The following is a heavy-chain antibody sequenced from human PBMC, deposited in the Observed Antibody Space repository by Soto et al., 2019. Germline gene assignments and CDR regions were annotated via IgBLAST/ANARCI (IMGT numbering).Heavy chain of an antibody. CDR3: ARVSRGGSYEGGWFDP. Sequence: QVQLVQSGAEVKKPGSSVKVSCKASGGTFSSYAISWVRQAPGQGLEWMGGIIPIFGTANYAQKFQGRVTITADESTSTADMELSSLRSEDTAVYYCARVSRGGSYEGGWFDPWGQGTLVTVSS. CDR2: IIPIFGTA. V-gene: IGHV1-69*12. CDR1: GGTFSSYA. D-gene: IGHD1-26*01. J-gene: IGHJ5*02.